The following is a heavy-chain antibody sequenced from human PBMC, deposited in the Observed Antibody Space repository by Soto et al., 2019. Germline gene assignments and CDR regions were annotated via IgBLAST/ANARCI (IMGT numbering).Heavy chain of an antibody. V-gene: IGHV4-34*01. D-gene: IGHD4-4*01. CDR2: INHSGST. CDR1: GGSFGGYY. J-gene: IGHJ5*02. CDR3: ARGFWSTVPMRNWFDP. Sequence: PSETLSLTCAVYGGSFGGYYWSWIRQPPGKGLEWIGEINHSGSTNYNPSLKSRVTISVDTSKNQFSLKLSSVTAADTAVYYCARGFWSTVPMRNWFDPWGQGTLVTVSS.